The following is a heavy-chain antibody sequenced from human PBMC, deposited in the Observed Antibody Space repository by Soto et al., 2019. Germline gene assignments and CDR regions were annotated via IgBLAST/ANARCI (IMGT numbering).Heavy chain of an antibody. V-gene: IGHV4-59*01. J-gene: IGHJ4*02. D-gene: IGHD3-10*01. CDR3: AGDFGSGSYRFDY. Sequence: SETLSLTCTVSVDAISSFSWSWIRQPPGKGLEWIGYIYYSGSTTYNPSFKSRVTISIDRSEKQFSLKLTSVTAADTAVYFCAGDFGSGSYRFDYWGQGALVTVSS. CDR1: VDAISSFS. CDR2: IYYSGST.